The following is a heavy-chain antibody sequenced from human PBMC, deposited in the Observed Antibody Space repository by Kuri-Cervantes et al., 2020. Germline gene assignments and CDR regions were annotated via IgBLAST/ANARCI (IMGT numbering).Heavy chain of an antibody. V-gene: IGHV1-3*01. J-gene: IGHJ6*03. D-gene: IGHD3-16*01. CDR1: GYTFTSYA. CDR3: ARSQFGPNYYYYMDV. CDR2: INGGNGNT. Sequence: ASVKVSCKASGYTFTSYAMHWVRQAPGQRLEWMGWINGGNGNTKYSQKFQGRVTITRDTSASTAYMELSSLRSEDTAVYYCARSQFGPNYYYYMDVWGKGTTVTVSS.